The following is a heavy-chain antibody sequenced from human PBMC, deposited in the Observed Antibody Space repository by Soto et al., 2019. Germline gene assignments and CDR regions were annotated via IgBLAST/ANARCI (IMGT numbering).Heavy chain of an antibody. CDR2: ISGSGGST. D-gene: IGHD3-3*01. CDR3: ASHPTYYDFWSGKIGVPSHYYYYMDV. V-gene: IGHV3-23*01. J-gene: IGHJ6*03. CDR1: GFTFSSYA. Sequence: PGGSLRLSCAASGFTFSSYAMSWVRQAPGKGLEWVSAISGSGGSTYYADSVKGRFTISRDNSKNTLYLQMNSLRAEDTAVYYCASHPTYYDFWSGKIGVPSHYYYYMDVWGKGTTVTVSS.